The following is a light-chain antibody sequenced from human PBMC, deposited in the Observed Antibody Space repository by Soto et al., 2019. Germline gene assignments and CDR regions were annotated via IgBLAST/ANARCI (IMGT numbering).Light chain of an antibody. J-gene: IGLJ2*01. V-gene: IGLV1-47*01. Sequence: QAVVTQPPSASGTPGQRVTISCSGSSSNIGSKYVYWYQQLPGTASKLLIYRNNQRPSGVPDRFSGSKSGTSASLAISGLRSEDEADYYCAAWDAGVSGPAFGGGTKVTVL. CDR2: RNN. CDR3: AAWDAGVSGPA. CDR1: SSNIGSKY.